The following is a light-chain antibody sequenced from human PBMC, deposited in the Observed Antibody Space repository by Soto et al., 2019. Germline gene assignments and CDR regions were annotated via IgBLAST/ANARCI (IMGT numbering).Light chain of an antibody. CDR2: EVS. J-gene: IGLJ1*01. Sequence: QSALGQRPSASGSPGQSLTISCTGTSSDVGRYNYISWYQQRPGKAPKLIIYEVSKRPSGVPDRLSGFKYGNTASLTASGLQAEDEADYYCSSYAGNSRYVFGTGTKVTVL. CDR3: SSYAGNSRYV. CDR1: SSDVGRYNY. V-gene: IGLV2-8*01.